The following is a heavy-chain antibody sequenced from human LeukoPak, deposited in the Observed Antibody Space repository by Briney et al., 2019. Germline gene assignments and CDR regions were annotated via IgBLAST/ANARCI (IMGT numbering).Heavy chain of an antibody. Sequence: SETLSLTCTVSGGSISSYYWSWIRQPPGKGLEWIGYIYDSGSTNYNPSLKSRVTISVDTSKNQFSLKLSSVTAADTAVYYCARVGGTNYYYYGIDVWGQGTTVTVSS. D-gene: IGHD1-1*01. J-gene: IGHJ6*02. CDR2: IYDSGST. CDR1: GGSISSYY. CDR3: ARVGGTNYYYYGIDV. V-gene: IGHV4-59*01.